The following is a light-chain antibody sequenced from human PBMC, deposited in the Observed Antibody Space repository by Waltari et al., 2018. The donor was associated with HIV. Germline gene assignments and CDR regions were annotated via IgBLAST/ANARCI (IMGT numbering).Light chain of an antibody. Sequence: YVLTQAPSESVAPGQTARISCGGDNIGRRSVHWYQQKPGQAPALVFYQDSERPSGIPERFSGSNSGNTATLTISGVEAGDEAHYYCQVWDSPSEQILFGGGTRLTVL. CDR2: QDS. CDR3: QVWDSPSEQIL. CDR1: NIGRRS. J-gene: IGLJ2*01. V-gene: IGLV3-21*02.